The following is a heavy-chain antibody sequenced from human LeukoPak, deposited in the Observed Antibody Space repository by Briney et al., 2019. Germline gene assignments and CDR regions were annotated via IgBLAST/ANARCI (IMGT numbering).Heavy chain of an antibody. J-gene: IGHJ4*02. CDR2: IKRDGSEK. CDR1: GFTFSSYW. D-gene: IGHD3-16*01. V-gene: IGHV3-7*03. CDR3: AKVTGGDMITYGGLDY. Sequence: GGSLRLSCAASGFTFSSYWMTWVRQAPGKGLEWVANIKRDGSEKHYVDSVKGRFTISRDNAKNSMFLQMNSLRAEDTAVYYCAKVTGGDMITYGGLDYWGQGTLVTVSS.